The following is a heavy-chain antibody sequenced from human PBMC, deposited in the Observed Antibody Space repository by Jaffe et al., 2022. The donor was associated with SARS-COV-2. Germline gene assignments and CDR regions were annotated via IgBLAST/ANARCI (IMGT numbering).Heavy chain of an antibody. V-gene: IGHV4-59*01. CDR1: GGSISSYY. CDR2: IYYSGST. CDR3: ARDLYYGSGSPSLPHYYYYYGMDV. J-gene: IGHJ6*02. D-gene: IGHD3-10*01. Sequence: QVQLQESGPGLVKPSETLSLTCTVSGGSISSYYWSWIRQPPGKGLEWIGYIYYSGSTNYNPSLKSRVTISVDTSKNQFSLKLSSVTAADTAVYYCARDLYYGSGSPSLPHYYYYYGMDVWGQGTTVTVSS.